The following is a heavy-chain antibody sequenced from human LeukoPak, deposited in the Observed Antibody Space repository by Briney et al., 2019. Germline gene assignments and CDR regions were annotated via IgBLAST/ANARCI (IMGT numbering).Heavy chain of an antibody. D-gene: IGHD6-13*01. CDR2: INHSGST. V-gene: IGHV4-34*01. J-gene: IGHJ5*02. CDR1: GGFFSGYY. CDR3: ARGTGIAAAGPNWFDP. Sequence: PSETLSLICAVYGGFFSGYYWSWLSQPPGKGLEWIGEINHSGSTNYNPSLKSRVTISVDTSKNQFSLKLSSVTAADTAVYYCARGTGIAAAGPNWFDPWGQGTLVTVSS.